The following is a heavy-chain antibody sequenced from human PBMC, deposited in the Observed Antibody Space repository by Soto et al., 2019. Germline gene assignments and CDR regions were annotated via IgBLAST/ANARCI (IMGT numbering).Heavy chain of an antibody. CDR3: ARHQSGSGNSNFDF. J-gene: IGHJ4*02. V-gene: IGHV5-10-1*01. CDR1: EYSFRIYW. D-gene: IGHD3-10*01. CDR2: VDPNGSFA. Sequence: GESLKISCQAFEYSFRIYWISWVRQKPGGGLEWMGRVDPNGSFATYSPSFEGHVSISVDKSTNIVYLQWRSLRASDTATYYCARHQSGSGNSNFDFWGQGTPGTSPQ.